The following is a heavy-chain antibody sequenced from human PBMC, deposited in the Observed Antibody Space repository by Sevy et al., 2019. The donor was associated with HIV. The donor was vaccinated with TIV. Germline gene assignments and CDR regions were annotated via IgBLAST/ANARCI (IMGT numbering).Heavy chain of an antibody. J-gene: IGHJ4*02. V-gene: IGHV1-46*01. CDR3: ARVYYYDYSGPGF. D-gene: IGHD3-22*01. CDR1: GYTFINYY. CDR2: INPSGGST. Sequence: ASVKVSCKASGYTFINYYIHWVRQAPGQGLEWMGLINPSGGSTSSAQKFQGRVTMTRDTSTNTVYMELISLRSEDTAVYYCARVYYYDYSGPGFWGQGTLVTVSS.